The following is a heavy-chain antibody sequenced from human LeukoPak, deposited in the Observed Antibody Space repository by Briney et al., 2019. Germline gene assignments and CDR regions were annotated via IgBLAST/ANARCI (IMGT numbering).Heavy chain of an antibody. Sequence: ASVKVSCKASGYTFTSYGISWVRQAPGQGLEWMGWISAYNGNTNYAQKLQGRVTMTTDTSTSTAYMELRSLRSDDTAVYYCARGGLRGVIQWVWFDPWGQGTLVTVSS. V-gene: IGHV1-18*04. CDR1: GYTFTSYG. CDR3: ARGGLRGVIQWVWFDP. CDR2: ISAYNGNT. J-gene: IGHJ5*02. D-gene: IGHD3-10*01.